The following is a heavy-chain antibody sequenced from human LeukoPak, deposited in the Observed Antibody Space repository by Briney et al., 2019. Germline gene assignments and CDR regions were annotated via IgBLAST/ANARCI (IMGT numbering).Heavy chain of an antibody. CDR3: ARDLKVSSIAARMGY. CDR1: GFTFSSYG. CDR2: IWYDGSNK. V-gene: IGHV3-33*01. D-gene: IGHD6-6*01. J-gene: IGHJ4*02. Sequence: GGSLRLSCAASGFTFSSYGMHWARQAPGKGLEWVAVIWYDGSNKYYADSVKGRFTISRDNSKNTLYLQMNSLRAEDTAVYYCARDLKVSSIAARMGYWGQGTLVTVSS.